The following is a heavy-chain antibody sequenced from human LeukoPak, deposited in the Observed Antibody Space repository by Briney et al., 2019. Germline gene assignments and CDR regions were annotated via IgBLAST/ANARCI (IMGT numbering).Heavy chain of an antibody. J-gene: IGHJ4*02. V-gene: IGHV3-23*01. CDR2: IIGSGSST. CDR1: GFTFSTYG. Sequence: GGSLRLSRAASGFTFSTYGMTRVRQAPGKGLEWVAGIIGSGSSTFYADSVRGRFTISRDNSKNTLYLQMDSLRGEDTAVYYCAKDRGYWGQGTLVTVSS. CDR3: AKDRGY.